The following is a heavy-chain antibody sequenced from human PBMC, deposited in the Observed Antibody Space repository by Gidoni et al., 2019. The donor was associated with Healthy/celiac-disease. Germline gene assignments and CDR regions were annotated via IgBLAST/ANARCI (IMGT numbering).Heavy chain of an antibody. CDR3: AKGSAAAGTVYYYYGMDV. V-gene: IGHV3-23*01. D-gene: IGHD6-13*01. CDR1: GLTLSSSA. J-gene: IGHJ6*02. Sequence: EVQLLESGGGLVQPGGSLRLSCAASGLTLSSSAMSWVRQAQGKGLGWVSAISGSGGSTYSADSVKGRFTISRDNSKNTLYLQMNSLRAEDTAVYYCAKGSAAAGTVYYYYGMDVWGQGTTVTVSS. CDR2: ISGSGGST.